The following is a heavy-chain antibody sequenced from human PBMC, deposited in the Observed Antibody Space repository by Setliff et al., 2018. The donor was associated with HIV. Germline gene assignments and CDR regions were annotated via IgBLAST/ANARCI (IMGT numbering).Heavy chain of an antibody. V-gene: IGHV5-51*01. CDR1: GYSFTNYW. CDR3: ARADCGGDCYLPYYFDH. Sequence: PGESLTLSCKGSGYSFTNYWIGWVRQMPGRGLEWMGIIYPGDSDTRYSPSFQGQVTMSADKSVSTAYLQWSSLRAADTAVYYCARADCGGDCYLPYYFDHWGQGTLVTVSS. CDR2: IYPGDSDT. D-gene: IGHD2-21*02. J-gene: IGHJ4*02.